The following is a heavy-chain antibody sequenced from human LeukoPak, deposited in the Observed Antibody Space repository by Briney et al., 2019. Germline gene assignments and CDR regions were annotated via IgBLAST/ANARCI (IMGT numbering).Heavy chain of an antibody. CDR3: AKDFHWGWDY. V-gene: IGHV3-48*01. D-gene: IGHD3-9*01. J-gene: IGHJ4*02. Sequence: GGSLRLSCAASGFTFSSYSMNWVRQAPGKGLEWVSYISSSSSTIYYADSVKGRFTISRDNSKNTLYLQMNSLRVEDTAVYYCAKDFHWGWDYWGQGTLVTVSS. CDR1: GFTFSSYS. CDR2: ISSSSSTI.